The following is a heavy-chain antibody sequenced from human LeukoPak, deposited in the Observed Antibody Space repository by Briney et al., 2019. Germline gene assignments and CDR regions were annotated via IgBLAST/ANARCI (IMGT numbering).Heavy chain of an antibody. CDR3: ARGCSGGSCSDWFDP. V-gene: IGHV5-51*01. CDR2: IYPGDSDT. D-gene: IGHD2-15*01. CDR1: GYSFTSYW. Sequence: GESLKISCKGSGYSFTSYWIGWVRQMPGKGLEWMGIIYPGDSDTRYSPSFQGQVAISADKSISTAYLQWSSLKASDTAMYYCARGCSGGSCSDWFDPWGQGTLVTVSS. J-gene: IGHJ5*02.